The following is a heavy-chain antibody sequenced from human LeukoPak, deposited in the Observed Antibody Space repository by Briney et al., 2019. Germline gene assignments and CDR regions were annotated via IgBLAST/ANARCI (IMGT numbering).Heavy chain of an antibody. D-gene: IGHD2-15*01. CDR2: ISSTSSYI. CDR3: ARDRRYCSGGSCYWFFDY. J-gene: IGHJ4*02. Sequence: GGSLRLSCTASGFTLSDETMNWVRQAPGKGLEWVSSISSTSSYIYYADSVVGRFTISRDNAKNSLYLQMNSLRAEDTAVYYCARDRRYCSGGSCYWFFDYWGQGTLVTVSS. CDR1: GFTLSDET. V-gene: IGHV3-21*01.